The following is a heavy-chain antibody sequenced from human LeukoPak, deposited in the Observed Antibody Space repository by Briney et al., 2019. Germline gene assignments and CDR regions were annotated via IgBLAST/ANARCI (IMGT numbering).Heavy chain of an antibody. CDR1: GYTXTGYY. V-gene: IGHV1-2*02. CDR2: TNPNSGDT. CDR3: ARGGYVIVRDWFDP. J-gene: IGHJ5*02. D-gene: IGHD3-16*01. Sequence: ASVKVSCKASGYTXTGYYMHWVRQAPGQGLEWMGCTNPNSGDTKYAQKFQGRVTMTRDTSMNTAYMELSRLRSDDTAIYYCARGGYVIVRDWFDPWGQGTLVTVSS.